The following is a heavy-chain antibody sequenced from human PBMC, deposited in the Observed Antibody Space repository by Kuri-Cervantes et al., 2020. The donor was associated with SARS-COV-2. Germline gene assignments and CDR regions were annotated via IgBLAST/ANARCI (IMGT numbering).Heavy chain of an antibody. V-gene: IGHV3-33*01. CDR3: ARAFVVVVAAWRTGMDV. J-gene: IGHJ6*02. CDR2: IWYDGSNK. D-gene: IGHD2-15*01. CDR1: GFTFSSYG. Sequence: GGSLRLSCAASGFTFSSYGMHWVRQAPGKGLEWVAVIWYDGSNKYYADSVKGRFTISRDNSKNTLYLQMNSLRAEDTAVYYCARAFVVVVAAWRTGMDVWGQGTTVTVSS.